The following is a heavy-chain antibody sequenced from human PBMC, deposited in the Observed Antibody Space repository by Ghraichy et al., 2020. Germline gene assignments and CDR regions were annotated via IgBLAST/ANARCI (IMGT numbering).Heavy chain of an antibody. CDR3: ARVRGGYSYGYIVYYYYYMDV. CDR2: IKQDGSEK. D-gene: IGHD5-18*01. V-gene: IGHV3-7*03. CDR1: GFTFSSYW. Sequence: GGSLRPSCAASGFTFSSYWMSWVRQAPGKGLEWVANIKQDGSEKYYVDSVKGRFTISRDNAKNSLYLQMNSLRAEDTAVYYCARVRGGYSYGYIVYYYYYMDVWGKGTTVTVSS. J-gene: IGHJ6*03.